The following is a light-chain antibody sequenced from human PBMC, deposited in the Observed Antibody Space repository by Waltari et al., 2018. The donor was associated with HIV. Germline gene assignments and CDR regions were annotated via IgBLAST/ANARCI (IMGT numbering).Light chain of an antibody. CDR2: EVS. V-gene: IGLV2-23*02. J-gene: IGLJ1*01. Sequence: QSALTQTASVSGSPGQSITISCPGTSRDVGRYNLVSWYQQHPGKAPKLMIYEVSKRPSGVSNRFSGSKSGNTASLTISGLQAEDEADYYCCSYAGSSTYVFGTGTKVTVL. CDR3: CSYAGSSTYV. CDR1: SRDVGRYNL.